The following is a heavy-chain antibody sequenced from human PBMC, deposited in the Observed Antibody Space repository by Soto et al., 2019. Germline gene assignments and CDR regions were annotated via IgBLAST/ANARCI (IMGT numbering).Heavy chain of an antibody. V-gene: IGHV1-69*13. CDR2: IIPIFGTA. CDR1: GGTFSSYA. J-gene: IGHJ6*02. D-gene: IGHD6-13*01. CDR3: ARVYSWDSSLDV. Sequence: LVKVSCKASGGTFSSYAISWVRQAPGQGLEWMGGIIPIFGTANYAQKFQGRVTITADESTSTAYVELSSLRSEDTAVYYCARVYSWDSSLDVWGQGTTVTVSS.